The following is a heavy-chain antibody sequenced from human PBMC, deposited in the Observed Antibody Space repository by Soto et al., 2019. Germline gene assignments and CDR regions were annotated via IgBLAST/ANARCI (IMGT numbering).Heavy chain of an antibody. V-gene: IGHV3-11*01. CDR1: GFTFSDYY. CDR2: ISSSGSTI. Sequence: PGGSLRLSCAASGFTFSDYYMSWIRQAPGKGLEWVSYISSSGSTIYYADSVKGRLTISRDNAKNSLYLQMNSLRAEDTAVYYCARASGRITIFGVVIQNGMDVWGQGTTVTVSS. J-gene: IGHJ6*02. D-gene: IGHD3-3*01. CDR3: ARASGRITIFGVVIQNGMDV.